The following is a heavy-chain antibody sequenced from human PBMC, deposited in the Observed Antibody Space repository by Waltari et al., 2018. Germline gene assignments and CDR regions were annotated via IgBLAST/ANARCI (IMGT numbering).Heavy chain of an antibody. CDR1: GFIVSSYG. V-gene: IGHV3-30*18. CDR2: ISYDGYDK. CDR3: AKVFLEWQTDNWIDT. J-gene: IGHJ5*02. D-gene: IGHD3-3*01. Sequence: QVQLAESGGGVVQPGRSLRLSCAASGFIVSSYGMHWVRQAPGKGLEWVAGISYDGYDKNYADSLQGRVTISRDNSQNTLYLQLNSLRPDDTAVYYCAKVFLEWQTDNWIDTWGQGTLVTVSS.